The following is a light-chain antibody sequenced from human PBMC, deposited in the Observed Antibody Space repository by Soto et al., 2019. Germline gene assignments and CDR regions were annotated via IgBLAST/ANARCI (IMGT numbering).Light chain of an antibody. V-gene: IGKV3-20*01. J-gene: IGKJ1*01. CDR1: QSVDTNY. Sequence: EIVMTQSPATLSVSPGERATLSCRASQSVDTNYLAWYQQIPGQAPRLLIYGASTRATGIPDRFSGSGSGTDFTLTISRLDPEDSAVYYCQQYATSPWTFGQGTKVEIK. CDR2: GAS. CDR3: QQYATSPWT.